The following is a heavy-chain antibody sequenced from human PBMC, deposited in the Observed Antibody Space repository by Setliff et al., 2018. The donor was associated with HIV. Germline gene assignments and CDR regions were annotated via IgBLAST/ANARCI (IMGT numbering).Heavy chain of an antibody. CDR2: IFLRNGET. V-gene: IGHV1-69-2*01. D-gene: IGHD4-4*01. CDR1: GHNSDFC. CDR3: TTTYVRDDYNFDF. Sequence: ASVKVSCKASGHNSDFCIHWVQQAPGGRLAWMGRIFLRNGETRYSEIFQGRLTITADTSIDTAYMDLSSLRSEDTAVYYCTTTYVRDDYNFDFWGQGSLVTVSS. J-gene: IGHJ4*02.